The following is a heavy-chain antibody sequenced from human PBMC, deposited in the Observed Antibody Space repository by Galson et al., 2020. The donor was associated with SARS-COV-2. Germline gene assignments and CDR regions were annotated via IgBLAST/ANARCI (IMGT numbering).Heavy chain of an antibody. Sequence: ASVKVSCKASGYTFTSYGISWVRQAPGQGLEGMGWISAYNGNTNYAQKLQGRVTMTTDTSTSTAYMELRSLGSDDTAVYYCARGGGADYYDGSGYYSYWGQGTLVTVSS. J-gene: IGHJ4*02. CDR3: ARGGGADYYDGSGYYSY. D-gene: IGHD3-22*01. CDR1: GYTFTSYG. CDR2: ISAYNGNT. V-gene: IGHV1-18*01.